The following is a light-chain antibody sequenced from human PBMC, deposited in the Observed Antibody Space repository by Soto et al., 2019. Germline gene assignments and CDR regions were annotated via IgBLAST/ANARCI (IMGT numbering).Light chain of an antibody. CDR1: QSVSSN. CDR2: GAS. V-gene: IGKV3-15*01. J-gene: IGKJ1*01. Sequence: EIAMTQSPATLSVSPGERATLSCRASQSVSSNLAWYQQKPGQAPRLLIYGASTRATGIPARFSGSGSGTEFTLTISSLQSXXXXVXXXXXXNDWLWTFGQGTKVEIK. CDR3: XXXNDWLWT.